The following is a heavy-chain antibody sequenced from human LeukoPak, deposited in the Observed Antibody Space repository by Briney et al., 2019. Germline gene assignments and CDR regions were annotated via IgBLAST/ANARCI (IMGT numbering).Heavy chain of an antibody. CDR2: INPSGGRT. D-gene: IGHD1-26*01. Sequence: ASLKLSCKASGYTFTSYYMHWVRQAPGQGLEWMGIINPSGGRTSYAQTFKGRFTMTRDTSTSTLYLELTSLRSEDTAVYYWARDRVIVGANDAFAMWGQGTMVTVSS. CDR3: ARDRVIVGANDAFAM. CDR1: GYTFTSYY. V-gene: IGHV1-46*03. J-gene: IGHJ3*02.